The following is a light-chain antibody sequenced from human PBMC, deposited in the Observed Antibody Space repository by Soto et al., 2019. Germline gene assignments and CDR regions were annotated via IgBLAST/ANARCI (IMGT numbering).Light chain of an antibody. CDR1: SGSVSISYY. CDR3: VLYMGSGIWV. V-gene: IGLV8-61*01. J-gene: IGLJ2*01. Sequence: QTVVTQEPSFSVSPGGTVTLTCGLSSGSVSISYYPSWYQQTPGQAPRTLINSTNTRSSGVPDRFSGSILGNKAALTITGAQADDESDYYCVLYMGSGIWVFGGGTKLTVL. CDR2: STN.